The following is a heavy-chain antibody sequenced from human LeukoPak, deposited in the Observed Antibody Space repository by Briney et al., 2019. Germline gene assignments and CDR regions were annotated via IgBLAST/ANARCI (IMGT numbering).Heavy chain of an antibody. CDR3: ARPANMHLDWFMDY. V-gene: IGHV1-18*01. D-gene: IGHD3-9*01. J-gene: IGHJ4*02. CDR2: ISAYNGDT. CDR1: GYTXSSYG. Sequence: ASVKVSCKASGYTXSSYGISWVRQAPGQGLEWMGWISAYNGDTKYAQSVQDRITMTTDTTTTTAYMELRSLSSDDTAVYYCARPANMHLDWFMDYWGQGTLVTVSS.